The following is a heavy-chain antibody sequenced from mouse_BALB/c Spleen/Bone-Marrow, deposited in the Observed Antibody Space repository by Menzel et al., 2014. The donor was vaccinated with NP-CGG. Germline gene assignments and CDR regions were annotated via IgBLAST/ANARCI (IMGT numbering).Heavy chain of an antibody. CDR1: GFTFSDFY. D-gene: IGHD2-10*02. Sequence: EVKLEESGGGLVQPGDSLRLSCATSGFTFSDFYMEWVRQPPGKRLEWIAASRNKAKHYTTEYSASVKGRFIVSRDTSQSFLYLQMNALRAEDTAIYYCARDVGYGNYFVYCGQGTLVTVSA. CDR2: SRNKAKHYTT. CDR3: ARDVGYGNYFVY. V-gene: IGHV7-1*02. J-gene: IGHJ3*01.